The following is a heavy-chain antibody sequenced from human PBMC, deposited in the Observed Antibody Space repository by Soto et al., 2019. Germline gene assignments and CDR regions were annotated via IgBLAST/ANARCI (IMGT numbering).Heavy chain of an antibody. J-gene: IGHJ6*02. D-gene: IGHD2-2*01. V-gene: IGHV3-74*01. Sequence: PGGSLRLSCAASGFTFSSCWMHWVRQAPGKGLVWVSRIKSDGSGTTYADSVKGRFTISRDNAKNTLYLQMNSLRAEDTAVYYCARDPDIVIIPAATDAMDVWGQGTTVTVSS. CDR2: IKSDGSGT. CDR1: GFTFSSCW. CDR3: ARDPDIVIIPAATDAMDV.